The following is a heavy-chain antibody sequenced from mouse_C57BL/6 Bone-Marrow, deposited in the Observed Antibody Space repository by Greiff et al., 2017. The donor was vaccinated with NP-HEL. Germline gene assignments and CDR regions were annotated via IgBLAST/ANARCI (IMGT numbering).Heavy chain of an antibody. CDR1: GYTFTSYW. CDR2: IDPSDSYT. V-gene: IGHV1-50*01. D-gene: IGHD1-1*01. Sequence: QVQLQQPGAELVKPGASVKLSCKASGYTFTSYWMQWVKQRPGQGLEWIGEIDPSDSYTNYNQKFKGKATLTVDTSSSTAYMQLSSLTSEDSAVYYCARDYCSSYGGYWGQGTTLTVSS. CDR3: ARDYCSSYGGY. J-gene: IGHJ2*01.